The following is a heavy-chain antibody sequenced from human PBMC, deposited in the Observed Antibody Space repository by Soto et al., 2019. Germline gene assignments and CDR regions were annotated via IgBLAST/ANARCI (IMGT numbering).Heavy chain of an antibody. CDR3: AKDAPGSGWLSDY. J-gene: IGHJ4*02. CDR1: GFTFRMYA. Sequence: GGSLRLSCAASGFTFRMYAMSWVRQAPGKGLEWVSTISGNGGTSYADFVRGRFTISRDNSKNTLYLQMNSLRAEDTATYYCAKDAPGSGWLSDYWGQGTRVTVSS. V-gene: IGHV3-23*01. D-gene: IGHD3-22*01. CDR2: ISGNGGT.